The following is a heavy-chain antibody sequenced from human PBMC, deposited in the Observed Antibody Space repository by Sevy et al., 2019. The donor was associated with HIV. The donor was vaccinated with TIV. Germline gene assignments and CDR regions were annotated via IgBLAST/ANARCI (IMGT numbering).Heavy chain of an antibody. CDR2: IGTAGDT. D-gene: IGHD3-3*01. J-gene: IGHJ4*02. CDR3: ARGTYYDFWSGYYSVAVDYFDY. CDR1: GFTFSSYD. Sequence: GSLRLSCAASGFTFSSYDMHWVRQATGKGLEWVSAIGTAGDTYYPGSVKGRFTISRENAKNSLYLQMNSLRAGDTAVYYCARGTYYDFWSGYYSVAVDYFDYWGQGTLVTVSS. V-gene: IGHV3-13*01.